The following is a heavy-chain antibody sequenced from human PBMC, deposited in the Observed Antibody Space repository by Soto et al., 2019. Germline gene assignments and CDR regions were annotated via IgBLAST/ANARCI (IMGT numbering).Heavy chain of an antibody. D-gene: IGHD3-9*01. CDR2: VFYSGSS. Sequence: SETLSLTCTVSGGSISRYYWSWIRQSPGKGLEWIGYVFYSGSSNYNPSLKSRVTISVDTSKNQFSLKLRSVTAADTSVYYCARGRNDLLTGHYYFDYWGQGTLVTVSS. J-gene: IGHJ4*02. V-gene: IGHV4-59*01. CDR1: GGSISRYY. CDR3: ARGRNDLLTGHYYFDY.